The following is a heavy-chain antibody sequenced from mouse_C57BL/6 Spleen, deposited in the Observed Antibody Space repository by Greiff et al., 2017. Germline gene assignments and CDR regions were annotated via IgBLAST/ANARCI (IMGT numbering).Heavy chain of an antibody. CDR3: ARNRYDGYYVYAMDY. CDR1: GFSLTSYG. V-gene: IGHV2-2*01. D-gene: IGHD2-3*01. J-gene: IGHJ4*01. CDR2: IWSGGST. Sequence: VMLVESGPGLVQPSQSLSITCTVSGFSLTSYGVHWVRQSPGKGLEWLGVIWSGGSTDYNAAFISRLSISKDNYKSKVFFKMNSLQADDTAIYYCARNRYDGYYVYAMDYWGQGTSVTVSS.